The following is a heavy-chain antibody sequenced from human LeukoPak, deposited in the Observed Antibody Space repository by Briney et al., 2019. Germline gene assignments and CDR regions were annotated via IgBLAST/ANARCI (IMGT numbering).Heavy chain of an antibody. Sequence: SETLSLTCAVYGGSFSGYYWSWIRQPPGKGLEWIGEINHSGSTNYNPFLKSRVTISVDTSKNQFSLKLSSVTAADTAVYYCARVVGDTAMVRYFDYWGQGTLVTVSS. CDR3: ARVVGDTAMVRYFDY. D-gene: IGHD5-18*01. J-gene: IGHJ4*02. CDR2: INHSGST. CDR1: GGSFSGYY. V-gene: IGHV4-34*01.